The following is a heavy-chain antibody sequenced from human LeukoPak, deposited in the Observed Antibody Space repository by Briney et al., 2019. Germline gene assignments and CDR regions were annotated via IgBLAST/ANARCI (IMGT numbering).Heavy chain of an antibody. CDR1: GFTFSSYA. Sequence: GGSLRLSCAASGFTFSSYAMGWVRQAPGKGLEWVSAISGGGGSTYYADSVKGRFTISRDNSKNTLYLQMNSLRAEDTAVYYCAKDFGRITIFGVVIRAFDYWGQGTLVTVSS. CDR3: AKDFGRITIFGVVIRAFDY. J-gene: IGHJ4*02. D-gene: IGHD3-3*01. V-gene: IGHV3-23*01. CDR2: ISGGGGST.